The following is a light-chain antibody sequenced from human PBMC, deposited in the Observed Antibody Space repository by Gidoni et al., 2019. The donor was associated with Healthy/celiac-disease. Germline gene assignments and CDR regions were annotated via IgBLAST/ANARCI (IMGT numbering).Light chain of an antibody. V-gene: IGKV1-33*01. CDR2: DAS. CDR3: QQYDNHPRT. CDR1: QDISNY. J-gene: IGKJ1*01. Sequence: DIQLTQSPSSLSAPVGDRVTITCQASQDISNYLNWYQQKPGKAPKLLIYDASNLETGVPSRFSGSGSGTDFTFTISSLQPEDIATYYCQQYDNHPRTFGQGTKVEIK.